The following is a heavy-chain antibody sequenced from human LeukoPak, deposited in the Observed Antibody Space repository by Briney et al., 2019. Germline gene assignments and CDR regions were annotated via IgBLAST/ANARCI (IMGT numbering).Heavy chain of an antibody. J-gene: IGHJ3*02. D-gene: IGHD4-17*01. CDR2: MNPNSGKT. V-gene: IGHV1-8*03. Sequence: EASVTVSCKTSGYTFTDYDIHWVRQAPGHGLEWMGWMNPNSGKTNYAQKLHGRVTFSRNTSLSVAYMELRGLRSEDAAVYFCARGDFGETNTAFDIWGQGTVVAVSS. CDR3: ARGDFGETNTAFDI. CDR1: GYTFTDYD.